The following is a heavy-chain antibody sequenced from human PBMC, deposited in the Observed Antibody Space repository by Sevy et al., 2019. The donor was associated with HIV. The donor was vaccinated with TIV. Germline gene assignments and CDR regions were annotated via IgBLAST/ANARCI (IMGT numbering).Heavy chain of an antibody. CDR2: ISWNSGSI. D-gene: IGHD2-8*01. V-gene: IGHV3-9*01. J-gene: IGHJ4*01. CDR3: ARDRDDGYCTNGVCFNFDN. Sequence: GGSLRLSCAASGFTFDDYAMHWVRQAPGKGLEWVSGISWNSGSIDYADSVKGRFTISRDNVKNSLYLQMKSLRADDTALYYCARDRDDGYCTNGVCFNFDNWGQGTLVTVSS. CDR1: GFTFDDYA.